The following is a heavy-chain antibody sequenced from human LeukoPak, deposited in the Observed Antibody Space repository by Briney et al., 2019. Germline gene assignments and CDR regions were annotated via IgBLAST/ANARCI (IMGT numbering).Heavy chain of an antibody. V-gene: IGHV4-38-2*02. CDR1: GYSISSGYY. Sequence: SETLSLTCTVSGYSISSGYYWGWIRQPPGKGLEWIGSIYHSGSTYYNPSLKSRVTISVDTSKNQFSLKLSSVTDADTAVYYCARCQYDFWSGYYPIHDYWGQGTLVTVSS. D-gene: IGHD3-3*01. CDR2: IYHSGST. J-gene: IGHJ4*02. CDR3: ARCQYDFWSGYYPIHDY.